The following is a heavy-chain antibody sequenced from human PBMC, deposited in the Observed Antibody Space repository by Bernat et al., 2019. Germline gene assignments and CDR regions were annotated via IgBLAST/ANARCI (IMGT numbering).Heavy chain of an antibody. CDR1: GFTFSSYG. D-gene: IGHD3-10*01. Sequence: QVQLVESGGGVVQPGRSLRLSCAASGFTFSSYGMHWVRQAPGKGLEWVAVIWYDGGNKYYADSVKGRFTISRDNSKNTLYLQMNSLRAEDTAVYYCARDRTTMVRGVTYAYYYGMDVWGQGTTVTVSS. J-gene: IGHJ6*02. CDR2: IWYDGGNK. V-gene: IGHV3-33*01. CDR3: ARDRTTMVRGVTYAYYYGMDV.